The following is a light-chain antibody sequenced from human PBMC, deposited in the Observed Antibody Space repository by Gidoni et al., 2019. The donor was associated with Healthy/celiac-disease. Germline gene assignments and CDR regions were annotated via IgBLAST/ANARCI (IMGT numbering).Light chain of an antibody. CDR3: QRSYSTLWT. CDR2: AAS. V-gene: IGKV1-39*01. J-gene: IGKJ1*01. Sequence: DIQMTQSPSSLSASVGDRVTITCRASQSISSYLNWYQQKPGKAPKLLIYAASSLQSGVPSRFSSSGSATVFTLTSSRLQPEYFANYYYQRSYSTLWTFGQGTKVEIK. CDR1: QSISSY.